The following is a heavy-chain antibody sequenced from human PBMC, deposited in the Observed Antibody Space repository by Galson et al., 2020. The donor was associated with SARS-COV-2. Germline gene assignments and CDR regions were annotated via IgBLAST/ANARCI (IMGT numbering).Heavy chain of an antibody. D-gene: IGHD2-15*01. CDR2: IDWDDDK. CDR3: ARATPYVAYVMDV. J-gene: IGHJ6*02. Sequence: SGPTLEKPTQTLTLTCTFSGFSLSTSGMCVSWIRQPPGNALAWPARIDWDDDKYYSTSLKTRLTIPKDTSKNQVVLTMTNMDPVDTATYYCARATPYVAYVMDVWGQGTTVTVSS. CDR1: GFSLSTSGMC. V-gene: IGHV2-70*11.